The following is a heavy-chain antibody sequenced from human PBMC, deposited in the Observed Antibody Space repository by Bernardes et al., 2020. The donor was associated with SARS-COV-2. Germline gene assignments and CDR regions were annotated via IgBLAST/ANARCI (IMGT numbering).Heavy chain of an antibody. CDR3: ARDGGVTTEGYYYYYGMDG. CDR2: IKQDGSEK. D-gene: IGHD4-17*01. CDR1: GLTVGANY. J-gene: IGHJ6*02. V-gene: IGHV3-7*01. Sequence: GGSLRLSCAASGLTVGANYMSWVRQAPGKGLEWVANIKQDGSEKYYVDSVKGRFTISRDNAKNSLYLQMNSLRAEDTAVYYCARDGGVTTEGYYYYYGMDGWGQGTTVTVSS.